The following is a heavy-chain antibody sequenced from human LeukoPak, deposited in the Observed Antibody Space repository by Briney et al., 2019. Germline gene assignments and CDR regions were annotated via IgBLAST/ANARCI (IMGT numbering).Heavy chain of an antibody. D-gene: IGHD2-2*01. V-gene: IGHV4-30-2*01. CDR2: IHQSGIT. CDR3: ARDLEYCSTTSCFT. J-gene: IGHJ5*02. CDR1: GDSINSGGFY. Sequence: SETLSLTCNVSGDSINSGGFYWNWIRQPPGKGLEWIAYIHQSGITVSNPSLKSRLTLSLDASKNQFSLRLTSVTVADTAVYYCARDLEYCSTTSCFTWGQGTLVTVSS.